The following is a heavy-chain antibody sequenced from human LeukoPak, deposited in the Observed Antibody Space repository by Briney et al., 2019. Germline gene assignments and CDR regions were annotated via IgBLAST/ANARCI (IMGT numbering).Heavy chain of an antibody. Sequence: ASVKVSCKASGYTFTSYGISWVRQAPGQGLEWMGWISAYNGNTNYAQKLQGRVTMTRDTSISTAYMELSRLRADDTAVYYCTRGGYGGPRVAFDYWGQGTLVTVSS. CDR3: TRGGYGGPRVAFDY. CDR2: ISAYNGNT. V-gene: IGHV1-18*01. D-gene: IGHD1-1*01. CDR1: GYTFTSYG. J-gene: IGHJ4*02.